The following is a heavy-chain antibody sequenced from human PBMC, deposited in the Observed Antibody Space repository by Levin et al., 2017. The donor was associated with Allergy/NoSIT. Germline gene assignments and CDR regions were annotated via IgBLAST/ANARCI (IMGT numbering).Heavy chain of an antibody. CDR1: GFTFSSYA. CDR3: ASAMGGDYYYGMDV. CDR2: ISYDGSNK. D-gene: IGHD3-16*01. J-gene: IGHJ6*02. Sequence: GGSLRLSCAASGFTFSSYAMHWVRQAPGKGLEWVAVISYDGSNKYYADSVKGRFTISRDNSKNTLYLQMNSLRAEDTAVYYCASAMGGDYYYGMDVWGQGTTVTVSS. V-gene: IGHV3-30-3*01.